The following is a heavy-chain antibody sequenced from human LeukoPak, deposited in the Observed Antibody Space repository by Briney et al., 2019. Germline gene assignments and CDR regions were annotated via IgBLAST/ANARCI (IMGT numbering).Heavy chain of an antibody. D-gene: IGHD3-3*01. CDR1: GYTFTGYY. J-gene: IGHJ6*02. CDR3: ARYSPVWSGSYYYYYGMDV. CDR2: INRNSGGT. Sequence: GASVKVSCKASGYTFTGYYMHWVRQAPGQGLEWMGWINRNSGGTNYAQKFQGRVTMTRDTSISTAYMELSRLRSDDTAVYYCARYSPVWSGSYYYYYGMDVWGQGTTVTVSS. V-gene: IGHV1-2*02.